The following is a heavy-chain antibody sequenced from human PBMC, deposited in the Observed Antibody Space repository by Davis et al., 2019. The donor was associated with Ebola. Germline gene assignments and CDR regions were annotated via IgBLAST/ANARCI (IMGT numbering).Heavy chain of an antibody. CDR1: GYTFTGYY. V-gene: IGHV1-2*06. J-gene: IGHJ4*02. CDR2: INANTGGT. D-gene: IGHD2/OR15-2a*01. Sequence: ASVQVSCKASGYTFTGYYMHWVRQAPGQGPEWMGRINANTGGTSFAQNFQGRVTMTRDRSSSTVYMELSNLRSDDTAVYYCARPSFYDGGALSNWGQGTLVTVSS. CDR3: ARPSFYDGGALSN.